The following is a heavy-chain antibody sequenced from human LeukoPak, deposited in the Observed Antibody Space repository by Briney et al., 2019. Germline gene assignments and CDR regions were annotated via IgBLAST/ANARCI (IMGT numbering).Heavy chain of an antibody. J-gene: IGHJ4*02. CDR3: ARHVSPLPERITMIVVVLYYFDY. V-gene: IGHV4-39*01. CDR1: GGSISSSSYY. D-gene: IGHD3-22*01. CDR2: IYYSGST. Sequence: SETLSLTCTVSGGSISSSSYYWGWIRQPPGKGLEWIGSIYYSGSTYYNPSLKSRVTISVDTSKNQFSLKLSSVTAADTAVYYCARHVSPLPERITMIVVVLYYFDYWGQGTLVTVSS.